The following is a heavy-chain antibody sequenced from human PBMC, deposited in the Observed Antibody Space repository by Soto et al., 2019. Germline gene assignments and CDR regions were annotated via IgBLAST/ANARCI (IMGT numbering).Heavy chain of an antibody. J-gene: IGHJ6*02. CDR1: GGSISSGGYY. V-gene: IGHV4-31*03. CDR2: IYYSGST. Sequence: QVQLQESGPGLVKPSQTLSLTCTVSGGSISSGGYYWSWIRQHPGQGLEWIVYIYYSGSTYYNPSLKSRVTISVDTSKNQLSLKLSSVTAADTAVYYCARGCGGDCRHGMDVWGQGTTVTVSS. D-gene: IGHD2-21*02. CDR3: ARGCGGDCRHGMDV.